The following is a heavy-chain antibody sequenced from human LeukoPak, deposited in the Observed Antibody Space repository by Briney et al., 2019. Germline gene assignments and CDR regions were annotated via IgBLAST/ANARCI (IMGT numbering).Heavy chain of an antibody. CDR3: ARGEDYYGSGSYYNSFDY. CDR1: GGTFSSYA. Sequence: SVKVSCKASGGTFSSYAISWVRQVPGQGLEWMGGIIPIFGTANYAQKFQGRVTITADESTSTAYMELSSLRSEDAAVYYCARGEDYYGSGSYYNSFDYWGQGTLVTVSS. V-gene: IGHV1-69*13. CDR2: IIPIFGTA. J-gene: IGHJ4*02. D-gene: IGHD3-10*01.